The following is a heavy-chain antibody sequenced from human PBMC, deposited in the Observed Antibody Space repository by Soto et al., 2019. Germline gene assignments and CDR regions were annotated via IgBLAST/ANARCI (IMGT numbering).Heavy chain of an antibody. V-gene: IGHV4-34*01. CDR3: ARGLLGYCSGGSCYPGANWFDP. D-gene: IGHD2-15*01. CDR1: WVLQWLL. CDR2: INHSGST. Sequence: SETPVPHLRCLWWVLQWLLLELDPPAPREGAGVDWEINHSGSTNYNPSLKSRVTISVDTSKNQFSLKLSSVTAADTAVYYCARGLLGYCSGGSCYPGANWFDPWGQGTLVTVSS. J-gene: IGHJ5*02.